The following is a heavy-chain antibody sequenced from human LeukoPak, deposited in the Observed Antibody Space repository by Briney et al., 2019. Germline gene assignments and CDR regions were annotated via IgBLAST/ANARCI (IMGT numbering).Heavy chain of an antibody. J-gene: IGHJ6*04. CDR2: IGTAGDT. D-gene: IGHD3-16*01. CDR1: GFTFSSYD. CDR3: ARGKTFRGVVDV. Sequence: GGSLRLSCAASGFTFSSYDMHWVRQATGKGLEWVSAIGTAGDTYYPGSVKGRFTISRENAKNSLYLQMNSLRAGDTAVYYCARGKTFRGVVDVWGKGTTVAVSS. V-gene: IGHV3-13*01.